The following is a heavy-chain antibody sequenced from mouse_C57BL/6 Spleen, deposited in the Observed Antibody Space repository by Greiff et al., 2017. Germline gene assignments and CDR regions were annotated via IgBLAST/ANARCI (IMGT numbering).Heavy chain of an antibody. CDR3: ASWGYDYDGY. V-gene: IGHV1-50*01. D-gene: IGHD2-4*01. CDR1: GYTFTSYW. CDR2: IDPSDSYT. J-gene: IGHJ2*01. Sequence: QVQLQQPGAELVKPGASVKLSCKASGYTFTSYWMQWVKQRPGQGLEWIGEIDPSDSYTNYNQKFKGKATLPVDTSSSTAYMQLSSLTSEDSAVYYCASWGYDYDGYWGQGTTRTVSS.